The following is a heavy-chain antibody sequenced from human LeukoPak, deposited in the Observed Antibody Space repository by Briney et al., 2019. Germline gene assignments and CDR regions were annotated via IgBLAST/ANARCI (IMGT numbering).Heavy chain of an antibody. Sequence: GGSLRLSCAASGFTFSSYAMHWVRQAPGKGLEWVAVISYDGSNKYYADSVKGRFTISRDYSKNTLYLQMNSLRAEDTAVYYCARARCSGGSCFAFDIWGQGTMVTVSS. CDR3: ARARCSGGSCFAFDI. D-gene: IGHD2-15*01. V-gene: IGHV3-30-3*01. J-gene: IGHJ3*02. CDR1: GFTFSSYA. CDR2: ISYDGSNK.